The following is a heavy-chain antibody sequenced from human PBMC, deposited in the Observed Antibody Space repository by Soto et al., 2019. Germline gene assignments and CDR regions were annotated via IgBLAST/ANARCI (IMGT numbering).Heavy chain of an antibody. CDR2: IRQDGGEK. V-gene: IGHV3-7*01. CDR1: GFTFTNNW. CDR3: ARIVYYNILTVRHYGMDV. D-gene: IGHD3-9*01. Sequence: EVQLEESGGGLVQPGGSLRLSCAASGFTFTNNWMTWVRQAPGKGLEWVANIRQDGGEKYYVDSVKGRFTISRDNAENSGYLQMNSLRAEDTAVYYCARIVYYNILTVRHYGMDVWGHGTTVTVSS. J-gene: IGHJ6*02.